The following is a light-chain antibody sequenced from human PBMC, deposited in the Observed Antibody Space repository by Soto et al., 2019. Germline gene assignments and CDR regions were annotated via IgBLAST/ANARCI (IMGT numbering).Light chain of an antibody. V-gene: IGKV3-20*01. CDR3: QDYGTSWT. J-gene: IGKJ1*01. CDR1: QSGSSNT. Sequence: ETVLTQSPATGSLSPGDRATLPCRASQSGSSNTLAWYQQKPVQAPRLLIYAASSRATGIPDRFIGSGSGTDFTHTINRLEPEYFAVDYCQDYGTSWTFGQGTKVEI. CDR2: AAS.